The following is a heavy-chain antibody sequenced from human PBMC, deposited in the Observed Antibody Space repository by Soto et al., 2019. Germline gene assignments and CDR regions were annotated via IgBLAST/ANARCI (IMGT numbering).Heavy chain of an antibody. CDR2: ISSNGGST. V-gene: IGHV3-64*01. CDR1: GFTFTNYA. D-gene: IGHD3-9*01. J-gene: IGHJ4*02. CDR3: AREAFRYFDN. Sequence: GGSLRLSCAASGFTFTNYAMHWVRQAPGKGLEYVSAISSNGGSTYYANSVKGRFTISRDNSKNTLYLQMGSLRAEDMAVYYCAREAFRYFDNWGQGTLVTVSS.